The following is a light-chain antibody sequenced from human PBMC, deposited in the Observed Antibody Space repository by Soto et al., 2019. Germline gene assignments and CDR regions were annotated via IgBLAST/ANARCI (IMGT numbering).Light chain of an antibody. J-gene: IGKJ1*01. CDR2: KAS. Sequence: DIPMTQSPSTLSASVGDRVTITCRASQSISSWLAWYQQKPGKAPKLLIYKASSLESGVPSRFSGSASGTECTLTISSLQPDDFATYYCQQYNSYSWTFGQGTKVEIK. CDR3: QQYNSYSWT. CDR1: QSISSW. V-gene: IGKV1-5*03.